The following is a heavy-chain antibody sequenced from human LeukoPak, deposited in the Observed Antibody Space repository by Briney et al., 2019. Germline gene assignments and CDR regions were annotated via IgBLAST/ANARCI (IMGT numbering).Heavy chain of an antibody. D-gene: IGHD3-22*01. CDR2: INPNSGGT. V-gene: IGHV1-2*04. J-gene: IGHJ4*02. Sequence: ASVKVSCKASGYTFTGYYIHWVRQAPGQGLEWMGRINPNSGGTNYAQKFQGWVTMTRDTSISTAYMELSRLRSDDTAVYYCARDHKYYYDSSGYFDYWGQGTLVTVSS. CDR1: GYTFTGYY. CDR3: ARDHKYYYDSSGYFDY.